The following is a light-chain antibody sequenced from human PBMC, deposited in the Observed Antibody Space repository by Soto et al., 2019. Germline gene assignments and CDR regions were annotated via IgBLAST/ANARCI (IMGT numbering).Light chain of an antibody. CDR2: GAS. CDR3: QQYGSSPFT. V-gene: IGKV3-20*01. J-gene: IGKJ3*01. CDR1: DGVAGRS. Sequence: EIVLTQSPATVPVSPGERATLSCRASDGVAGRSLAWYQQKPGQAPRLLISGASIRATGIPDRFSGRGSGTDFTLTISRLESEDFAVYFCQQYGSSPFTFGPGTKVDI.